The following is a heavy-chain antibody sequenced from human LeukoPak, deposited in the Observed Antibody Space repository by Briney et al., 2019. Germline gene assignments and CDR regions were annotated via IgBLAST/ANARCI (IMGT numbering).Heavy chain of an antibody. V-gene: IGHV3-7*01. CDR3: AREGYIAARQVYYYMDV. Sequence: GGSLRLSCAASGFTFTTFLMSWVRQAPGKGLERVANIKQDGREKYYMDSVEGRFTLSRDNANNLLYLHMNSLRAEDTPVYYCAREGYIAARQVYYYMDVWGKGTTVTV. D-gene: IGHD6-6*01. CDR1: GFTFTTFL. CDR2: IKQDGREK. J-gene: IGHJ6*03.